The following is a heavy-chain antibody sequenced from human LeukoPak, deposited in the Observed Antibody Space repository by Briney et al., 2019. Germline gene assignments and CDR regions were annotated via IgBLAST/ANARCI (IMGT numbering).Heavy chain of an antibody. CDR3: ARDPSNTSGWKTWFDS. CDR2: ISGYNGDT. Sequence: ASVKVSCKASGYTFTSYGISWVRQAPGQGLEWMGWISGYNGDTNYAQNLQGRVTMTTDTSMSTAYMELRSLRSDDTAVYYCARDPSNTSGWKTWFDSWGQGALVTVTS. V-gene: IGHV1-18*01. D-gene: IGHD6-19*01. CDR1: GYTFTSYG. J-gene: IGHJ5*01.